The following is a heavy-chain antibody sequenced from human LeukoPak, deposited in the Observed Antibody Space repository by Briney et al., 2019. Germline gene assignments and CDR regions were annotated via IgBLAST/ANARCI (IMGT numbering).Heavy chain of an antibody. Sequence: ASVKVSCKASGGTFSSYAISWVRQAPGQGLEWMGGIIPILGIANYAQKFQGRVTITADKSTSTAYMELSSLRSEDTAVYYCARGFGEPPYYYYGMDVWGQGTTVTVSS. CDR3: ARGFGEPPYYYYGMDV. J-gene: IGHJ6*02. V-gene: IGHV1-69*10. D-gene: IGHD3-10*01. CDR2: IIPILGIA. CDR1: GGTFSSYA.